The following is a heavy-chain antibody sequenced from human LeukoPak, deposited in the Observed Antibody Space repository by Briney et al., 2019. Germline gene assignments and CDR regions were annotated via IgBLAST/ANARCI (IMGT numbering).Heavy chain of an antibody. J-gene: IGHJ4*02. V-gene: IGHV1-2*06. Sequence: ASVKVSCKASGYTFTGYYMHWVRQAPGQGLEWMGRINPNSGDTNYAQKFQGRVTMTRDTSISTAYMELSRLRSDDTAVYYCARGGSYYGSGSRYWGQGTLVTVSS. D-gene: IGHD3-10*01. CDR2: INPNSGDT. CDR3: ARGGSYYGSGSRY. CDR1: GYTFTGYY.